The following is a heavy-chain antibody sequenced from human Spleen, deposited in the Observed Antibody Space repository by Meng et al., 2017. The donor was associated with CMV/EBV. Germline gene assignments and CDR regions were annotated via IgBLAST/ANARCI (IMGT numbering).Heavy chain of an antibody. CDR1: GFSLSTSGVG. D-gene: IGHD3-16*01. V-gene: IGHV2-5*02. J-gene: IGHJ5*02. CDR2: IYWDDDK. CDR3: AHRRGTFGGVTNWFDP. Sequence: QIHLKESGPTLVKPTQTLTLTCTFSGFSLSTSGVGVGWTRQPPGKALEWLALIYWDDDKRYSPSLKSRLTITKDTSKNQVVLTMTNMDPVDTATYYCAHRRGTFGGVTNWFDPWGQGTLVTVSS.